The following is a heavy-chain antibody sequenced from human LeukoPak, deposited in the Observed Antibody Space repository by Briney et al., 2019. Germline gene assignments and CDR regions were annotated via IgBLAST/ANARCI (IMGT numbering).Heavy chain of an antibody. CDR3: AKAEHIVVVTAIEPFDY. J-gene: IGHJ4*02. D-gene: IGHD2-21*02. CDR2: ISGSGGST. V-gene: IGHV3-23*01. CDR1: GFTFSSYA. Sequence: GSLRLSCAASGFTFSSYAMSWVRQAPGKGLEWVSAISGSGGSTYYADSVKGRFTISRDNSKNTLYLQMNSLRAEDTAVYYCAKAEHIVVVTAIEPFDYWGQGTLVTVSS.